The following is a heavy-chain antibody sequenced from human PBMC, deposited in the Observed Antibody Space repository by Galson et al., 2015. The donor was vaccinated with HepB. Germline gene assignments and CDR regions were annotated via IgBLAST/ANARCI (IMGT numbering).Heavy chain of an antibody. Sequence: SVKVSCKASGATFSSYAISWVRQAPGQGLEWMGGIIPILGTANYAQKFQGRVTMTADESTRTAYMELSSLKSEDTAVFYCASARTVDYFSAKFDLWGRGTLVIVSS. J-gene: IGHJ2*01. V-gene: IGHV1-69*13. D-gene: IGHD2/OR15-2a*01. CDR2: IIPILGTA. CDR1: GATFSSYA. CDR3: ASARTVDYFSAKFDL.